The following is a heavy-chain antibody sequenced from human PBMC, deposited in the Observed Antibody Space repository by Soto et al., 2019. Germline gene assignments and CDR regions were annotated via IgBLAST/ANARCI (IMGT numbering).Heavy chain of an antibody. D-gene: IGHD2-2*01. V-gene: IGHV3-53*02. CDR2: IYTAGGT. CDR3: ARALPVAKGGFDP. CDR1: GFTVSNTY. Sequence: EVQLVETGGGLIQPGGSLRLSCAASGFTVSNTYMTWVRQPPGKGLECVSVIYTAGGTNYADSVKGRFIISRDNSKNTLYLKMNSLRAEDTAGYYCARALPVAKGGFDPWGQGTLVTVSS. J-gene: IGHJ5*02.